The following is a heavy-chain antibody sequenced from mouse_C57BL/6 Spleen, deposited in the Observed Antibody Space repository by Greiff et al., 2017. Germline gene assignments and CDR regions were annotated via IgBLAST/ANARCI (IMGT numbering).Heavy chain of an antibody. D-gene: IGHD2-5*01. V-gene: IGHV5-6*02. CDR1: GFTFSSYG. Sequence: DVMLVESGGDLVKPGGSLKLSCAASGFTFSSYGMSWVRQTPDKRLEWVATISSGGSYTYYPDSVKGRFTISRDNAKNTLYLQMSSLKSEDTAMYYCARLLYYYSNYLYAMDYWGQGTSVTVSS. CDR3: ARLLYYYSNYLYAMDY. CDR2: ISSGGSYT. J-gene: IGHJ4*01.